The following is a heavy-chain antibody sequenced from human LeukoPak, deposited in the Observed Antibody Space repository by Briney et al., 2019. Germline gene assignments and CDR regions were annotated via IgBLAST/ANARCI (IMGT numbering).Heavy chain of an antibody. CDR2: IYTSGSI. CDR1: GGSISSYY. V-gene: IGHV4-4*09. CDR3: ARLGLPDSITGYYYYYMDV. J-gene: IGHJ6*03. D-gene: IGHD3-16*01. Sequence: SETLSLTCTVSGGSISSYYWSWIRQPPGKGLEWIGYIYTSGSINYNPSLKSRVTISVDTSKNQFSLKLSSVTAADTAVYYCARLGLPDSITGYYYYYMDVWGKGTTVTVSS.